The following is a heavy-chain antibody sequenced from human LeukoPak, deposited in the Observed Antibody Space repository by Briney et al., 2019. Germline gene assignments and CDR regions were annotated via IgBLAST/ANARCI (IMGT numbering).Heavy chain of an antibody. CDR2: ISGSGDNT. Sequence: GGSLRLSCAASGFDFSSYAMTWVRQAPGKGLEWVAAISGSGDNTYYADSVKGRFTFSRDNSKNTLYLQMNSLRAEDTAVYYCAKGLGSGWNWFDPWGQGTLVTVSS. CDR3: AKGLGSGWNWFDP. J-gene: IGHJ5*02. V-gene: IGHV3-23*01. CDR1: GFDFSSYA. D-gene: IGHD6-19*01.